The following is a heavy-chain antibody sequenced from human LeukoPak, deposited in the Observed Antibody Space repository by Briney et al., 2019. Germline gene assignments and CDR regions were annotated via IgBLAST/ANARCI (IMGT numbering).Heavy chain of an antibody. V-gene: IGHV3-23*01. Sequence: PGGSLRLSCAASGFTFSSYAMSWVRQAPGKGLEWVSAISGSGGSTYYADSVKGRFTFSRDNSKNTLYLQMNSLRAEDTAVYYCAKDRDIVGASYFDYWGQGTLVTVSS. J-gene: IGHJ4*02. CDR1: GFTFSSYA. CDR2: ISGSGGST. CDR3: AKDRDIVGASYFDY. D-gene: IGHD1-26*01.